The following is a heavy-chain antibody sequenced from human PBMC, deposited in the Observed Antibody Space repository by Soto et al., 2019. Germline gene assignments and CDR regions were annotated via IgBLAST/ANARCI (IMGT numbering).Heavy chain of an antibody. CDR1: GFTFTNYG. V-gene: IGHV3-33*01. CDR3: ARDSGGDYHNYYMDV. J-gene: IGHJ6*03. CDR2: IWYDGCHE. D-gene: IGHD4-17*01. Sequence: PGGSLRLSCAASGFTFTNYGMHWVRQAPGKGLEWVAVIWYDGCHESYGDSVKGRFTISRDNSRNTLYLQMSSLRAEDTAVYYCARDSGGDYHNYYMDVWGKGTTVTVSS.